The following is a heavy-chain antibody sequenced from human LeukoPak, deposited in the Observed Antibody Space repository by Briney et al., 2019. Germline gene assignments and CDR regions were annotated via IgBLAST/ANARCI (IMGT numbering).Heavy chain of an antibody. Sequence: SETLSLTCTVSGGSISSSSYYWGWIRQPPGKGLEWIGSIYYSGSTYYNPSLKSRVTISVDTSKNQFSLKLSSVTAADTAVYYCATHSSGYYNYYYGMDVWGQGTTVTVSS. CDR3: ATHSSGYYNYYYGMDV. J-gene: IGHJ6*02. CDR2: IYYSGST. CDR1: GGSISSSSYY. D-gene: IGHD3-22*01. V-gene: IGHV4-39*01.